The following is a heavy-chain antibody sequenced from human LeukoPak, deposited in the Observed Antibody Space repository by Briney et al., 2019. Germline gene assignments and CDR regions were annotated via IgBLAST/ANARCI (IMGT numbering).Heavy chain of an antibody. CDR3: ARRAWSYYGMDV. CDR1: GVSISSYY. D-gene: IGHD3-3*01. CDR2: IFYSGST. J-gene: IGHJ6*02. Sequence: SETLFLTCTVSGVSISSYYWNWIRQPPGKGLEWIGYIFYSGSTNYNPSLKSRVTISVDTSKNQFSLRLSSVTAADTAVYYCARRAWSYYGMDVWGQGTTVTVSS. V-gene: IGHV4-59*08.